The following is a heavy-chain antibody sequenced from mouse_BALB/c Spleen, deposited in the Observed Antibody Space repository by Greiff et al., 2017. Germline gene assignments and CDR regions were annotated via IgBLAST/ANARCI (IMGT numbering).Heavy chain of an antibody. D-gene: IGHD2-4*01. Sequence: EVQVVESGGGLVKPGGSLKLSCAASGFTFSSYAMSWVRQSPEKRLEWVAEISSGGSYTYYPDTVTGRFTISRDNAKNTLYLEMSSLRSEDTAMYYCARPTMITTSSLCWYFDVWGAGTTVTVSS. CDR2: ISSGGSYT. J-gene: IGHJ1*01. CDR1: GFTFSSYA. CDR3: ARPTMITTSSLCWYFDV. V-gene: IGHV5-9-4*01.